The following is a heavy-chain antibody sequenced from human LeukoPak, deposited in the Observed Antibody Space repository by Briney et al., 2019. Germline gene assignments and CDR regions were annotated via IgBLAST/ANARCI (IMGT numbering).Heavy chain of an antibody. D-gene: IGHD6-25*01. V-gene: IGHV3-74*01. J-gene: IGHJ3*02. CDR1: GFAFSSCW. Sequence: QPGGSLRLSCAASGFAFSSCWMHWVRQAPGKGLLWVARINRDGSDSSYADSVKGRFTISRDNDKNTLYLQMNSLRAEDTAVYYCTTVVGGYYPPVDGLDIWGQGTMVTVSS. CDR3: TTVVGGYYPPVDGLDI. CDR2: INRDGSDS.